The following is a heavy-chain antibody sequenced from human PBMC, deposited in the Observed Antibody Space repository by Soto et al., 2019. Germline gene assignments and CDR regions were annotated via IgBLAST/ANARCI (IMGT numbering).Heavy chain of an antibody. D-gene: IGHD1-26*01. CDR3: TRGPKESSGSPRWY. CDR2: ISGYNGNT. CDR1: GYTFTSYG. Sequence: QVQLVQSGAEVKKPGASVKVSCKASGYTFTSYGISWVRQAPGQGLEWMGWISGYNGNTKYAQKFQGGVTMTTDTSTSTAYMELRSLRSDDTAVYYCTRGPKESSGSPRWYWGQGTLVTVSS. J-gene: IGHJ4*02. V-gene: IGHV1-18*01.